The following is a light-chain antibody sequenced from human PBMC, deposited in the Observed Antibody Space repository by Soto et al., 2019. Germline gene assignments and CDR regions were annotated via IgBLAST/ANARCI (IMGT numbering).Light chain of an antibody. CDR3: SSYTSSSTLFYV. CDR1: SSDVGGYNS. Sequence: QSVLTQPASVSGSPGQSITISYTGSSSDVGGYNSVSWYQQHPGKAPKLMIYDVSYRPSGVSIRFSGSKSGNTASLTISGLQAEDEADYYCSSYTSSSTLFYVFGTGTKVTVL. CDR2: DVS. V-gene: IGLV2-14*03. J-gene: IGLJ1*01.